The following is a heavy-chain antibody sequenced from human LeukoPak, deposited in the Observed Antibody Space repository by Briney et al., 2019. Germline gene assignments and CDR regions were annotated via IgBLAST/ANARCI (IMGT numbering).Heavy chain of an antibody. CDR3: ARDQGFLEWLQRDAFDI. CDR2: INTDGSST. V-gene: IGHV3-74*01. D-gene: IGHD3-3*01. CDR1: GFTFSSYA. J-gene: IGHJ3*02. Sequence: GGSLRLSCAASGFTFSSYAVSWVRQAPGKGLVWVSRINTDGSSTSYADSVKGRFTISRDNAKNTLYLQMNSLRAEDTAVYYCARDQGFLEWLQRDAFDIWGQGTMVTVSS.